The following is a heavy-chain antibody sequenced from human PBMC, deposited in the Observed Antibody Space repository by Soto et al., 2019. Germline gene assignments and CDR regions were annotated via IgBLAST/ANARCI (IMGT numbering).Heavy chain of an antibody. CDR3: ARGAAGRSNWFDP. V-gene: IGHV4-34*01. CDR1: GGSFSGYY. J-gene: IGHJ5*02. CDR2: INHSGST. Sequence: SETLSLTCAVYGGSFSGYYWSWIRQPPGKGLEWIGEINHSGSTNYNPSLKSRVTISVDTSKNQFSLKLSSVTAADTAVYYCARGAAGRSNWFDPWGQGTLVTVSS. D-gene: IGHD6-13*01.